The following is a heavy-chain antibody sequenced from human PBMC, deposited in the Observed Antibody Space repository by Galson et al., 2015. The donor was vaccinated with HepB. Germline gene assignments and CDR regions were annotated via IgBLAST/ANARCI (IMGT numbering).Heavy chain of an antibody. Sequence: SLRLSCAASGFTFSNYGLHWVRQGPGKGLEWVAIISYDGTDKKYADSVKGRFTISRDNSKNTLYLQLNSLRVEDTAVYYWAREDNWNYWLYWGQGTLVTVSS. J-gene: IGHJ4*02. CDR2: ISYDGTDK. D-gene: IGHD1-7*01. CDR3: AREDNWNYWLY. V-gene: IGHV3-30*03. CDR1: GFTFSNYG.